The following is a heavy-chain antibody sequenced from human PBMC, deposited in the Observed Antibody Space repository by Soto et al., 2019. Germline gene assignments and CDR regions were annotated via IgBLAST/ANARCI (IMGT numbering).Heavy chain of an antibody. CDR1: GGSISSPY. J-gene: IGHJ2*01. CDR2: VYYSGST. V-gene: IGHV4-59*11. D-gene: IGHD5-12*01. CDR3: ARVATSSYWYFDL. Sequence: QVQLQESGPGLVKASETLSLTCTVSGGSISSPYWSWIRQPPGKGLEWIGYVYYSGSTNYNPSLKSRVTISADTSKNQFSLKMSSVTAADTAVYYCARVATSSYWYFDLWGRGTLVTVSS.